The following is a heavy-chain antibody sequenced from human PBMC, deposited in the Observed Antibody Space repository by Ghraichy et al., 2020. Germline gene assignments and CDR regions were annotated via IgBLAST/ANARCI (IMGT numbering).Heavy chain of an antibody. CDR3: ARARSPPADYGMDV. CDR1: GFTFSSYA. D-gene: IGHD2-2*01. CDR2: ISYDGSNK. V-gene: IGHV3-30-3*01. Sequence: GGSLRLSCAASGFTFSSYAMHWVRQAPGKGLEWVAVISYDGSNKYYADSVKGRFTISRDNSKNTLYLQMNSLRAEDTAVYYCARARSPPADYGMDVWGQGTTVTVSS. J-gene: IGHJ6*02.